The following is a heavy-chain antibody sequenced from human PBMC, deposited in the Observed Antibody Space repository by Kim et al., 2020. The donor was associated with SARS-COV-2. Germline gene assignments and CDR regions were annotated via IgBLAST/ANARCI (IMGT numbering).Heavy chain of an antibody. V-gene: IGHV3-30*04. CDR3: SRKRCTYIAASSYYFYY. CDR1: GFTFSSYT. J-gene: IGHJ6*01. Sequence: GGSLRLSCAASGFTFSSYTMHWVRQAPGKGLEWVAGISYNGSNYYYAYSVTVRFTISIDNSKNKLYLQINILRAENAAVYYFSRKRCTYIAASSYYFYY. D-gene: IGHD6-6*01. CDR2: ISYNGSNY.